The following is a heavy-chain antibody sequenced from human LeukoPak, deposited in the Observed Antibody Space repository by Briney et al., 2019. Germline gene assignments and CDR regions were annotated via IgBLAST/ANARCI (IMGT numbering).Heavy chain of an antibody. J-gene: IGHJ3*02. CDR2: IFYSGST. CDR3: ARDTPWGGPNLPDAFDI. Sequence: KASETLSLTCTVSGGSIISYHWSWIRQPPGKGLEWIGHIFYSGSTNYNPSLKSRVTISVDTSNNQFSLKLTSVTAGDTAVYYCARDTPWGGPNLPDAFDIWGQGTMVTVSS. V-gene: IGHV4-59*01. CDR1: GGSIISYH. D-gene: IGHD2-15*01.